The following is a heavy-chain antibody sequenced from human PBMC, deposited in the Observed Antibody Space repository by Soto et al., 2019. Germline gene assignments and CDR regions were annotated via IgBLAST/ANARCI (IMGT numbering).Heavy chain of an antibody. CDR1: GGSISSGGYY. J-gene: IGHJ4*02. CDR2: IYYSGST. Sequence: SETLSLTCTVSGGSISSGGYYWSWIRQHPGKGLEWIGYIYYSGSTYYNPSLKSRVTISVDTSKNQFSLKLSSVTAADTAVYYCARLRGYSYGYAGVFDYWGQGTLVTVS. D-gene: IGHD5-18*01. CDR3: ARLRGYSYGYAGVFDY. V-gene: IGHV4-31*03.